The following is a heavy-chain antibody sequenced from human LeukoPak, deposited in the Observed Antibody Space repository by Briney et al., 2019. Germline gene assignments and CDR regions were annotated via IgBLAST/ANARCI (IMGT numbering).Heavy chain of an antibody. CDR1: GFTFSTYF. CDR2: INSDGSTT. V-gene: IGHV3-74*01. CDR3: ARGARIGSDY. Sequence: GGSLRLSCAASGFTFSTYFMHWVRQAPGKGLMWVSRINSDGSTTTHADSVKARFTISRDTAKNTLYLKMDSRRANDTAGYLGARGARIGSDYWGQGTLVTVAS. J-gene: IGHJ4*02. D-gene: IGHD3-10*01.